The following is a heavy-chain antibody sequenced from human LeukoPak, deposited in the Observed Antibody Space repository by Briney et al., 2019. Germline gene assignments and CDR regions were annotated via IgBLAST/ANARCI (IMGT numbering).Heavy chain of an antibody. V-gene: IGHV3-30*03. CDR2: ISYDGSNK. Sequence: GGSLRLSCAASGFTFSSYSMNWVRQAPGKGLEWVAVISYDGSNKYYADSVKGRFTISRDNSKNTLYLQMNSLRADDTAVYYCARVVVVPAAPYLFDYWGQGTLVTVSS. D-gene: IGHD2-2*01. J-gene: IGHJ4*02. CDR1: GFTFSSYS. CDR3: ARVVVVPAAPYLFDY.